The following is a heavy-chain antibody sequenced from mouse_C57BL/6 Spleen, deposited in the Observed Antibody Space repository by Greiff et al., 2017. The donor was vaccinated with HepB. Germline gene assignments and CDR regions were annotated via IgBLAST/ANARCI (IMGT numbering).Heavy chain of an antibody. Sequence: EVKLVESGGGLVQPGGSLSLSCAASGFTFTDYYMSWVRQPPGKALEWLGFIRNKANGYTTEYSASVKGRFTISRDNSQSILYLQMNAPRAEDSATYYCARSSYDCGRLGYFDVWGTGTTVTVSS. J-gene: IGHJ1*03. CDR3: ARSSYDCGRLGYFDV. CDR2: IRNKANGYTT. D-gene: IGHD2-4*01. CDR1: GFTFTDYY. V-gene: IGHV7-3*01.